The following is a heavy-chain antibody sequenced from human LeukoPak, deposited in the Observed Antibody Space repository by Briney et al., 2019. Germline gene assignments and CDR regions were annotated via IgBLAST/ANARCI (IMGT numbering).Heavy chain of an antibody. V-gene: IGHV4-59*01. CDR1: GGSISGYY. J-gene: IGHJ4*02. CDR2: IYYIGST. Sequence: SETLSLTCTVSGGSISGYYWSWIRQPPGKGLEWIGYIYYIGSTNYNPSLKSRVAISVDTSKNQFSLKLSSVTAADTAVYYCARAERSYYNFFDYWGQGTLVTVSS. CDR3: ARAERSYYNFFDY. D-gene: IGHD3-10*01.